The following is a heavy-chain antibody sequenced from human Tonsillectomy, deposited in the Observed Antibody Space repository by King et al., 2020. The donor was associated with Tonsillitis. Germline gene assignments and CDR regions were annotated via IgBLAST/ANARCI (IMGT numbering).Heavy chain of an antibody. CDR1: GFTFSSYS. D-gene: IGHD1-26*01. J-gene: IGHJ4*02. CDR2: ISSSSSTI. CDR3: ARDSGWELLHSPLDY. V-gene: IGHV3-48*01. Sequence: VQLVESGGGVVQPGGSLRLSCAASGFTFSSYSMNWVRQAPGKGLEWVSYISSSSSTIYYADSVKGRFTISRDNDKNSLYLQMNSLRAEDTAVYYCARDSGWELLHSPLDYWGQGTLVTVSS.